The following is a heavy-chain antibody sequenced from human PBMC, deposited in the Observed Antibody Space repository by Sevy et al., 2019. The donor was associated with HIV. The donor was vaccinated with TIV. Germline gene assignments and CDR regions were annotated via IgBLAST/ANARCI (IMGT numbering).Heavy chain of an antibody. CDR2: ISYSGST. J-gene: IGHJ6*03. CDR3: ARAVGDRAMVGPTGYYHDMDV. D-gene: IGHD5-18*01. CDR1: GGSISNYY. V-gene: IGHV4-59*01. Sequence: SETLSLTCTVSGGSISNYYWSWIRQPPGKGLEWIGFISYSGSTNYNPSLKSRVTISLDTFQNQFSLKLSSVTAADTAVYFCARAVGDRAMVGPTGYYHDMDVWGKGTTVTVSS.